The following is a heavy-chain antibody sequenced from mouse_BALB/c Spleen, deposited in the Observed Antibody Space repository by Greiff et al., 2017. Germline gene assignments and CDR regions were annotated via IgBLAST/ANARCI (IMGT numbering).Heavy chain of an antibody. CDR1: GYSFTGYY. V-gene: IGHV1S34*01. Sequence: LVKTGASVKISCKASGYSFTGYYMHWVKQSHGKSLEWIGYISYYNGATSYNQKFKGKATFTVDTSSSTAYMQFNSLTSEDSAVYYCSRGGLRYYFDYWGQGTTLTVSA. D-gene: IGHD2-2*01. CDR3: SRGGLRYYFDY. J-gene: IGHJ2*01. CDR2: ISYYNGAT.